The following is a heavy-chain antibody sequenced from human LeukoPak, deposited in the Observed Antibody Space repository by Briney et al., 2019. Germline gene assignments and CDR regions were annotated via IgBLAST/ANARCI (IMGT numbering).Heavy chain of an antibody. V-gene: IGHV1-8*03. J-gene: IGHJ5*02. CDR1: GYTFTSYD. CDR2: LNPNSGNT. Sequence: ASVKVSCKASGYTFTSYDINWVRQATGQGLEWMGWLNPNSGNTGYAQKFQGRVTITRNTPINTAYMELSSLTSEDTAVYYCARMTVSGRDNWFDPWGQGTLATVSS. D-gene: IGHD6-19*01. CDR3: ARMTVSGRDNWFDP.